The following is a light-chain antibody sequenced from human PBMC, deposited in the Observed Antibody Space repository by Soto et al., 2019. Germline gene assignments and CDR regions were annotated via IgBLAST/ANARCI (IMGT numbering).Light chain of an antibody. CDR3: QQYGSSPPIT. CDR1: QSVSSSY. J-gene: IGKJ5*01. V-gene: IGKV3-20*01. CDR2: GAS. Sequence: DIVLTLSPGTLSLSPGERATLSCRASQSVSSSYLAWYQQKPGQAPRLLIYGASSRATGIPDRFSGSGSGTDFTLTISRLEPEDFAVYYCQQYGSSPPITFGQGTRLEVK.